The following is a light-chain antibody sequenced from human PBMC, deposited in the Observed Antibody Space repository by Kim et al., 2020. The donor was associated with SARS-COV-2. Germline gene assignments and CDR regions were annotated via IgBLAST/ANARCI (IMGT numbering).Light chain of an antibody. V-gene: IGLV1-51*01. J-gene: IGLJ2*01. Sequence: GEKGTISCSGRTCNSGNNYVSWYQQIRGTAPQLLIYDSNKRPSGIPDRFSGSKSGTSATLGITSLQTGDEADYYCATCGSSLYVGVFGGGTQLTVL. CDR2: DSN. CDR3: ATCGSSLYVGV. CDR1: TCNSGNNY.